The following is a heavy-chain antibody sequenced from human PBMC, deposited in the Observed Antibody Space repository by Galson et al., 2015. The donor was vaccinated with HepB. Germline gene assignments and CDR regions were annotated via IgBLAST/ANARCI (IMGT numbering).Heavy chain of an antibody. CDR2: IYYSGST. V-gene: IGHV4-59*08. CDR3: RAWRAIAWSYGDYFDY. J-gene: IGHJ4*02. CDR1: GGSISSYY. Sequence: SETLSLTCTVSGGSISSYYWSGIRQPPGKGLEWIGYIYYSGSTNYNPSLKSRVTISVDTSKNQFSLKLSSVTAADTAVYYCRAWRAIAWSYGDYFDYWGQGTLVTVSS. D-gene: IGHD1-26*01.